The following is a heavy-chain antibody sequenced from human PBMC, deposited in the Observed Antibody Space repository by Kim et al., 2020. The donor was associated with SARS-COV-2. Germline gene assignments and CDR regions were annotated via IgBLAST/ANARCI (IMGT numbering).Heavy chain of an antibody. CDR1: GGSISSADYY. J-gene: IGHJ5*02. V-gene: IGHV4-61*02. CDR2: IYTIGTT. D-gene: IGHD1-26*01. CDR3: ARGRVGNTHLFDP. Sequence: SETLSLTCTVSGGSISSADYYWSWIRQPAGEGLEWIGRIYTIGTTNYSPSLKSRVAISLDTSKNQFSLKLTSVTAADTAVYYCARGRVGNTHLFDPWGQGTLFTVSS.